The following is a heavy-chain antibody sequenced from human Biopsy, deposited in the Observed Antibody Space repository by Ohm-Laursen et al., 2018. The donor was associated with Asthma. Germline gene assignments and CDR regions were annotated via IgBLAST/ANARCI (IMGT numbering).Heavy chain of an antibody. J-gene: IGHJ4*02. CDR3: ARGDSSNWSYYYFDY. D-gene: IGHD3-22*01. CDR2: IYSGGTS. Sequence: SLRLSCAASGFAVSRDYMFWVRQAPGKGLEWVSVIYSGGTSHTADSVRGRFTISRDYSKNTLYPQMHSLRAEDTAVYYCARGDSSNWSYYYFDYWGQGTLVTVSS. V-gene: IGHV3-53*01. CDR1: GFAVSRDY.